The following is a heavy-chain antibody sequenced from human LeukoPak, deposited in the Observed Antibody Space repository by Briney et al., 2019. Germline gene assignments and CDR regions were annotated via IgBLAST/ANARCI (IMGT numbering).Heavy chain of an antibody. CDR2: IYYSGST. D-gene: IGHD6-6*01. V-gene: IGHV4-39*01. CDR1: GGSISSSSYY. Sequence: SETLSLTCTVSGGSISSSSYYWGWIRQPPGKGLEWIGSIYYSGSTYYNPSLKSRVTISVDTSKNQFSLKLSSATAADTAVYYCARQLRSSSSRVFDPWGQGTLVTVPS. CDR3: ARQLRSSSSRVFDP. J-gene: IGHJ5*02.